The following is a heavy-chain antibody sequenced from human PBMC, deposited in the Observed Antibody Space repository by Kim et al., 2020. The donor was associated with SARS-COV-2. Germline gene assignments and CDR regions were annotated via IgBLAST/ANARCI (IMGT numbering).Heavy chain of an antibody. CDR1: GDSVSSNSGA. Sequence: SQTLSLTCVISGDSVSSNSGAWHWIRQSPSRGLEWLGRTYYRSKWYNDYAVSVKSRITINPDTSKNQFSLHLNSVTPEDTAVYYCARLYSGSYFDWFDLWGQRTLVTVSS. V-gene: IGHV6-1*01. J-gene: IGHJ5*02. CDR3: ARLYSGSYFDWFDL. D-gene: IGHD1-26*01. CDR2: TYYRSKWYN.